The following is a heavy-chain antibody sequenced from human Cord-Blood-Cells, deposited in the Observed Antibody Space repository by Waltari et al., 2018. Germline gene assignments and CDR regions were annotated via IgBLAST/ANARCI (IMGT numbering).Heavy chain of an antibody. CDR1: GYTLTELS. CDR3: ATHVYCSSTSCYTEYFQH. CDR2: FDPADCET. V-gene: IGHV1-24*01. D-gene: IGHD2-2*02. J-gene: IGHJ1*01. Sequence: QVQLVQSGAEVKKPGASVKVSCKVSGYTLTELSMHWVRQAPGKGLEWMGGFDPADCETMYAQKFQGRVTMTEDTSTDTAYMELSSLRSEDTAVYYCATHVYCSSTSCYTEYFQHWGQGTLVTVSS.